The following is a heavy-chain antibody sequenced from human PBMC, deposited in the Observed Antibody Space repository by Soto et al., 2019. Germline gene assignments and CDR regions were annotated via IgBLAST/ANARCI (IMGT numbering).Heavy chain of an antibody. CDR3: VHRRRPTVFRSVILDHPYFDY. Sequence: QITLKESGPTLVKPTQTLTLTCTFSGFSLSTLGVYVGWIRQPPGKALEWLALIYWDDDKTYSPSLKSRLTITKGTSQNQVVLIMTNMDPVDTATYYCVHRRRPTVFRSVILDHPYFDYWGQGTLVTVSS. J-gene: IGHJ4*02. CDR1: GFSLSTLGVY. V-gene: IGHV2-5*02. D-gene: IGHD3-10*01. CDR2: IYWDDDK.